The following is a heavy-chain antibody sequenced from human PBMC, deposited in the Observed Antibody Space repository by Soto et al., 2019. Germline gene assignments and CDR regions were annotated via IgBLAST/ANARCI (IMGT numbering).Heavy chain of an antibody. CDR3: GRLPYYYDSSGYPLEAFDI. V-gene: IGHV4-59*01. D-gene: IGHD3-22*01. J-gene: IGHJ3*02. Sequence: SETLSLTCTVSGGSISSYYWSWIRQPPGKGLEWIGYIYYSGSTNYNPSLKSRVTITVDTSKNQFTLKLRTVTAADTAVYYCGRLPYYYDSSGYPLEAFDIWGQGTMVT. CDR1: GGSISSYY. CDR2: IYYSGST.